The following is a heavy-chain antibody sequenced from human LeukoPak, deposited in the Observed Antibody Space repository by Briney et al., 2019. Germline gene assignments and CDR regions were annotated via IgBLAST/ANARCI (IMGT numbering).Heavy chain of an antibody. CDR1: GFTVRSNY. Sequence: GGSLRLSCAASGFTVRSNYMSWVRQAPGKGLEWVSVIYSGGSTYYADSVKGRFTFSRDNSKNTLYLQMNSLRAEDTAVYYCARGPPLLTGSYFDYWGQGTLVTVSS. J-gene: IGHJ4*02. CDR2: IYSGGST. CDR3: ARGPPLLTGSYFDY. D-gene: IGHD3-9*01. V-gene: IGHV3-53*01.